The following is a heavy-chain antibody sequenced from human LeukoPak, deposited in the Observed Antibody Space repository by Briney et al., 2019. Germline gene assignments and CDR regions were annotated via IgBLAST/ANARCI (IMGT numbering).Heavy chain of an antibody. CDR2: INTDGSST. J-gene: IGHJ4*02. CDR3: VTLGEYSSSSDADYFDY. CDR1: GFTFSSYW. D-gene: IGHD6-6*01. V-gene: IGHV3-74*01. Sequence: AGGSLRLSCAASGFTFSSYWMHWVRQAPGKGLVWVSRINTDGSSTSYADSVKGRFTISRDNAKNTLYLQMNSLRAEDTAVYYCVTLGEYSSSSDADYFDYWGQGTLVTVSS.